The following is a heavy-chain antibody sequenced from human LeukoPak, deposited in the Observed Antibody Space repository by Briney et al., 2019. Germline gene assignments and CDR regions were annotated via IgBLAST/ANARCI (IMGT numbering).Heavy chain of an antibody. D-gene: IGHD3-22*01. Sequence: ASVKVSCKASGYTFTSYGISWVRQAPGQGLEWMGWMNPNSGNTGYAQKFQGRVTMTRNTSISTAYMELSSLRSEDTAVYYCARVHYYDSSGTDYWGQGTLVTVSS. CDR3: ARVHYYDSSGTDY. V-gene: IGHV1-8*02. J-gene: IGHJ4*02. CDR2: MNPNSGNT. CDR1: GYTFTSYG.